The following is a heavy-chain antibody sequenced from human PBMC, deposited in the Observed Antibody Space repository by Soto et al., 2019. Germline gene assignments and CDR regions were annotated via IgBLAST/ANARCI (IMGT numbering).Heavy chain of an antibody. Sequence: PGEYLKISWKASEYNFIAYWIAWVRQTPGKGLEWMGIIYPADSDARYSPSFQGQVTMSVDKSPSTAYLQWSGLKDSDTAVYYCARQGLNCGGDCLDYWGQGTLVTVSS. CDR2: IYPADSDA. D-gene: IGHD2-21*02. CDR3: ARQGLNCGGDCLDY. CDR1: EYNFIAYW. V-gene: IGHV5-51*01. J-gene: IGHJ4*02.